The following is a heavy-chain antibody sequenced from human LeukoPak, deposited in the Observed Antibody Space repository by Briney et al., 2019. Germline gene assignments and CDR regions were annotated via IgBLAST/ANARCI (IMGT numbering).Heavy chain of an antibody. CDR2: ISAYNGNT. CDR3: ARDLSVVVPAASAYGMDV. D-gene: IGHD2-2*01. Sequence: ASVKVSCKASGYTFTSYGISWVRQAPGQGLEWMGWISAYNGNTNYAQKLQGRVTMTTDTSTSTAYMELSRLRSDDTAVYYCARDLSVVVPAASAYGMDVWGQGTTVTASS. CDR1: GYTFTSYG. V-gene: IGHV1-18*01. J-gene: IGHJ6*02.